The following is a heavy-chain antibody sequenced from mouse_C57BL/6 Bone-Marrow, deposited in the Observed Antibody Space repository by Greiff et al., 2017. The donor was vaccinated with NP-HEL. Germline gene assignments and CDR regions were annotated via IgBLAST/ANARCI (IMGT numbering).Heavy chain of an antibody. CDR1: GYTFTSYT. CDR2: INPSSGYT. V-gene: IGHV1-4*01. CDR3: ASDYYGSSWDY. D-gene: IGHD1-1*01. Sequence: VKLVESGAELARPGASVKMSCKASGYTFTSYTMHWVKQRPGQGLEWIGYINPSSGYTKYNQKFKDKATLTADKSSSTAYMQLSSLTSEDSAVYYCASDYYGSSWDYWGQGTTLTVSS. J-gene: IGHJ2*01.